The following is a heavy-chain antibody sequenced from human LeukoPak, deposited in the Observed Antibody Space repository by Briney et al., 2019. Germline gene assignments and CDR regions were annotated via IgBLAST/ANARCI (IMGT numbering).Heavy chain of an antibody. Sequence: ASVKVSCKASGYTFTSYAMHWVRQAPGQRLEWMGWINAGNGNTKYSQKFQGRVTMTRDTSTSTVYMELSSLRSEDAAVYYCARRQYYYDQMGAFDIWGQGTMVTVSS. V-gene: IGHV1-3*01. CDR2: INAGNGNT. CDR1: GYTFTSYA. CDR3: ARRQYYYDQMGAFDI. D-gene: IGHD3-22*01. J-gene: IGHJ3*02.